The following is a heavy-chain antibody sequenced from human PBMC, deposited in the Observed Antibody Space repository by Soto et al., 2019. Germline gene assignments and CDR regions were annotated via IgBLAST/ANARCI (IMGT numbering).Heavy chain of an antibody. CDR1: GITLTSNG. CDR2: ISYYGSKQ. CDR3: AKDGPNKPGYCSEDFQY. V-gene: IGHV3-30*18. Sequence: SGGTLRLSCVACGITLTSNGMPWVRQAKGKGLERVALISYYGSKQYYAESLKGRFTISRNNSKNTLHLQLNSLRTEDTALYYCAKDGPNKPGYCSEDFQYWGQGALVTVSS. J-gene: IGHJ4*02. D-gene: IGHD3-10*01.